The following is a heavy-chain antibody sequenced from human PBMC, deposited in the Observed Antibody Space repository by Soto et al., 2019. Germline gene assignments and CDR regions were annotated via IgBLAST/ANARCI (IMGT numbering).Heavy chain of an antibody. CDR1: GFTFSSYA. V-gene: IGHV3-23*01. CDR3: AKDDYDILTGYYTYFDY. CDR2: ISGSGGST. D-gene: IGHD3-9*01. Sequence: EVQLLESGGGLVQPGGSLRLSCAASGFTFSSYAMSWVRQAPGKGLEWVSAISGSGGSTYYADSVKGRFTISRDNSKNTLYLQMNSLRAEDTAVYYCAKDDYDILTGYYTYFDYWGQGTLVTVSS. J-gene: IGHJ4*02.